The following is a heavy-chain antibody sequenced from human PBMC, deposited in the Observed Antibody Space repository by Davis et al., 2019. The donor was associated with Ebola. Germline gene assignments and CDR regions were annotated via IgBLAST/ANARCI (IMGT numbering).Heavy chain of an antibody. CDR3: ARVYRFGDLGYDF. CDR2: IDPSGGFT. V-gene: IGHV1-46*03. Sequence: AASVKVSCKASGYSFTSYYVHWVRQAPGQGLQYMGIIDPSGGFTSYAQRFQGRLTVTRDTSTSTVYMELSSLRSEDTAVYYCARVYRFGDLGYDFWGQGTPVTVSS. CDR1: GYSFTSYY. D-gene: IGHD3-10*01. J-gene: IGHJ4*02.